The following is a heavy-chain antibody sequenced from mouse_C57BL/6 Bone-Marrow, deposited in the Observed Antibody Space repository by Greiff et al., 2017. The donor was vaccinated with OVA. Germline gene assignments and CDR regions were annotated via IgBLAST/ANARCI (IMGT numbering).Heavy chain of an antibody. J-gene: IGHJ2*01. V-gene: IGHV7-3*01. CDR1: GFTFTDYY. Sequence: DVMLVESGGGLVQPGGSLSLSCAASGFTFTDYYMSWVRQPPGKALEWLGFIRNKANGYTTEYSASVKGRFTISRDNSQSILYLQMNALRAEDSATYYCARYITTMVTTLYFDDWGQGTTLTVSS. D-gene: IGHD2-2*01. CDR3: ARYITTMVTTLYFDD. CDR2: IRNKANGYTT.